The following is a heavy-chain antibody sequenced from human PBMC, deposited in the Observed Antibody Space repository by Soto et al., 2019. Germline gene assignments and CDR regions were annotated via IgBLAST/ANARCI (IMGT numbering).Heavy chain of an antibody. D-gene: IGHD3-3*01. CDR2: IYYTGST. Sequence: SATLSLTCTFSGGSVSSGTYQWSWIRQSPGKGLEWIGYIYYTGSTNYNPSLKSRVTISVDTSKNQFSLKLTSVTAADTALYFCARLQGDDVWSGSVTMDGWGQGTKV. J-gene: IGHJ6*02. CDR3: ARLQGDDVWSGSVTMDG. V-gene: IGHV4-61*01. CDR1: GGSVSSGTYQ.